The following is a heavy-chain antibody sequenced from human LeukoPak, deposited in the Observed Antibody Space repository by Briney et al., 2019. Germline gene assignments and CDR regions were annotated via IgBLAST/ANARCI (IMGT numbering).Heavy chain of an antibody. CDR2: FFYIGST. V-gene: IGHV4-59*01. CDR1: GGSISPYY. Sequence: SETLSLTCTVSGGSISPYYWSWIRQPPGKALEWIGYFFYIGSTNYNPSLKSRVIISTDTSKNEVSLSLSSVTAADTAVYYCARGRRGYSGYDWGIFDYWGQGTLVTVSS. CDR3: ARGRRGYSGYDWGIFDY. D-gene: IGHD5-12*01. J-gene: IGHJ4*02.